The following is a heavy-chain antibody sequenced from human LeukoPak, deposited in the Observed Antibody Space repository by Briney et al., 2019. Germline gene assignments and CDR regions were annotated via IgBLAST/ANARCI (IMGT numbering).Heavy chain of an antibody. CDR2: ISAYNGNT. J-gene: IGHJ4*02. CDR3: AREIVETYYYGSGSYPFDY. Sequence: ASVKVSCKASGYTFTSYGISWVRQAPGQGLEWMGWISAYNGNTNYAQKLQGRVTMTTDTSTSTAYMELRSLRSDDTAVYYCAREIVETYYYGSGSYPFDYWGQGTLVTVSS. CDR1: GYTFTSYG. V-gene: IGHV1-18*01. D-gene: IGHD3-10*01.